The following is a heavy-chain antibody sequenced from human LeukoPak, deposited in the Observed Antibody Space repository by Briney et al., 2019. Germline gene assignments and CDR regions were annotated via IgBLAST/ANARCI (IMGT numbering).Heavy chain of an antibody. CDR3: AKELAKLSFFDY. CDR1: GFTFSNYG. CDR2: ISYDGSNK. Sequence: SGGSLRLSCAASGFTFSNYGMQWVRQAPGKGLEWVAVISYDGSNKYYADSVKGRFSISRDNSRKTVNLQMNSLRAEDTAVYYCAKELAKLSFFDYWGQGSLVTVSS. V-gene: IGHV3-30*18. D-gene: IGHD3-16*02. J-gene: IGHJ4*02.